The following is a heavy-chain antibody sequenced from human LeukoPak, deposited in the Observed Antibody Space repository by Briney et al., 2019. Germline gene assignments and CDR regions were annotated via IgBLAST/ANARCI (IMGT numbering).Heavy chain of an antibody. CDR2: ISHDGSIK. Sequence: PGRSLRLSCAASGFTFSSYGMHWVRQAPGKGLEWVAVISHDGSIKYYADSVKGRFTISRDNSKNTLSLQLNSLRAEDTAVYYCARDDRGSGSGPPHDYWGQGTLVTVSS. D-gene: IGHD3-10*01. V-gene: IGHV3-30*03. J-gene: IGHJ4*02. CDR1: GFTFSSYG. CDR3: ARDDRGSGSGPPHDY.